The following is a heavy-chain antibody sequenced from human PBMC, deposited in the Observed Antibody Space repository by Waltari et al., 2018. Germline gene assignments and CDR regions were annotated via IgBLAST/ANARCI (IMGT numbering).Heavy chain of an antibody. CDR1: GGSISSSSYY. D-gene: IGHD5-18*01. Sequence: QLQLQESGPGLVKPSETLSLTCTVSGGSISSSSYYWGWIRQPPGKGLEWIGSIYYSWSTYYNPSLKSRVTISVDTSKNQFSLRLSSVTAADTAVYYCARDNGRGYDYWGQGTLVTVSS. V-gene: IGHV4-39*07. CDR2: IYYSWST. CDR3: ARDNGRGYDY. J-gene: IGHJ4*02.